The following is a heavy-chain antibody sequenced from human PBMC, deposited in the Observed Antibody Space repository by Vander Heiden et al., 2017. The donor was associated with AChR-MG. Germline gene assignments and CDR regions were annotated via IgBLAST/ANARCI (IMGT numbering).Heavy chain of an antibody. CDR3: ARDLNLGTYYYDSSGYAGVGG. V-gene: IGHV1-69*01. CDR2: IIPIFGTA. D-gene: IGHD3-22*01. Sequence: QVQLVQSGAEVKKPGSSVKVSCKASGGPFSSYAISWVRQAPGQGLDGMGGIIPIFGTANYAQKFQGRVTITADESTSTAYMELSSLRSEDTAVYYCARDLNLGTYYYDSSGYAGVGGWGQGTLVTVSS. CDR1: GGPFSSYA. J-gene: IGHJ4*02.